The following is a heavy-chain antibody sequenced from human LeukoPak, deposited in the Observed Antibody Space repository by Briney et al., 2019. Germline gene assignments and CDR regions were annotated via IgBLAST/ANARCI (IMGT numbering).Heavy chain of an antibody. CDR3: TKFDYAAFEY. CDR2: IKSKTNGGTT. D-gene: IGHD4-17*01. Sequence: GGSLRLSCVASGFTFSNAWMSWVRQAPGKGLEWVGRIKSKTNGGTTDYAAPVKGRFTISRDDSKNTLYLQMNSLKTEDTAVYYCTKFDYAAFEYWGQGNMVTVSS. J-gene: IGHJ4*02. CDR1: GFTFSNAW. V-gene: IGHV3-15*01.